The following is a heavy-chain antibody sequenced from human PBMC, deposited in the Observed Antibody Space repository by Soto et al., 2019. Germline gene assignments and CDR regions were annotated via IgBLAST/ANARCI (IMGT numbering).Heavy chain of an antibody. CDR1: GYTLTELS. J-gene: IGHJ4*02. CDR2: FDPEDGET. D-gene: IGHD1-1*01. V-gene: IGHV1-24*01. CDR3: ATLTASQRSWKKKG. Sequence: ASVKVSCKVSGYTLTELSMHWVRQAPGKGLEWMGGFDPEDGETIYAQKFQGRVTMTEDTSTDTAYMELSSLRSEDKAVYYCATLTASQRSWKKKGWGKGPLGTVSS.